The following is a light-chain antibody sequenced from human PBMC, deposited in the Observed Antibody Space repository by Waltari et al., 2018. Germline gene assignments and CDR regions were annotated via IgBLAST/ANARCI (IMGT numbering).Light chain of an antibody. CDR2: DDS. J-gene: IGLJ3*02. V-gene: IGLV3-21*04. Sequence: YVLTQPPSGPLAPGKPATIPVGEADMGRKVVHWFKQNPGKAPPLVIFDDSDRPSGIPDRFSGSNSGNTATLTIGRVEVGDEAHYYCQVWDSNTDHPVFGGGTELTVL. CDR3: QVWDSNTDHPV. CDR1: DMGRKV.